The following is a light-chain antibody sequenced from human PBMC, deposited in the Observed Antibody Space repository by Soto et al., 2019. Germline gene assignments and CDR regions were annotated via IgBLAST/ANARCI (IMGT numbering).Light chain of an antibody. CDR2: EVV. J-gene: IGLJ1*01. CDR1: KNDIGVYDF. Sequence: QSVLTQPPSASGSPGQSVTISCTGTKNDIGVYDFVSWYQHHPGKAPRLIIYEVVQRPSGVPDRFSGSKSGNTASLTVSGLQAADEAAYFCKSYAGSNTYVVGSGTKVTVL. V-gene: IGLV2-8*01. CDR3: KSYAGSNTYV.